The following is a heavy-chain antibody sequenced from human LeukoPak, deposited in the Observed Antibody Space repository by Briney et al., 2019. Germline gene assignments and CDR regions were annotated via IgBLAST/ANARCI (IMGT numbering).Heavy chain of an antibody. D-gene: IGHD2/OR15-2a*01. J-gene: IGHJ4*02. CDR1: RVSVSSGDYY. CDR2: ISYSGST. CDR3: AAWQNRLFDY. Sequence: SETLSLTCTVSRVSVSSGDYYWTWIRQPPGKGLEWIGYISYSGSTNYNPSLKSRVTISIDTSKNQISLKLSSVTAADTAVYYCAAWQNRLFDYWGQGTLVTVSS. V-gene: IGHV4-61*08.